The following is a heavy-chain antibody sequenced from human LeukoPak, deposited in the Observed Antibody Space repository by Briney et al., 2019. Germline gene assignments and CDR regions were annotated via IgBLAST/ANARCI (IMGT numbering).Heavy chain of an antibody. V-gene: IGHV3-7*01. CDR3: ARAPQYCSSTSCSVYYYYMDV. CDR2: IKQDGSEK. Sequence: GGSLRLSCAASGFTFSSYWMSWVRQAPGKGLEWVANIKQDGSEKYYVDSVKGRFTISRDNAKNSLYLQMNSLRAEDTAVYYCARAPQYCSSTSCSVYYYYMDVWGKGTTVTVSS. D-gene: IGHD2-2*01. CDR1: GFTFSSYW. J-gene: IGHJ6*03.